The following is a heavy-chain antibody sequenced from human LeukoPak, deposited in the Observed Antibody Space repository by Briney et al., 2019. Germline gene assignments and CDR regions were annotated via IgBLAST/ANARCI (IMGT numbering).Heavy chain of an antibody. CDR1: GGSISSGGYY. CDR3: ARVLKWSFDY. V-gene: IGHV4-31*03. CDR2: IYYSGST. J-gene: IGHJ4*02. D-gene: IGHD2-15*01. Sequence: SQTLSLACTVSGGSISSGGYYWSWIRQHPGKGLEWIGYIYYSGSTYYNPSLKSRVTISVDTSKNQFSLKLSSVTAADTAVYYCARVLKWSFDYWGQGTLVTVSS.